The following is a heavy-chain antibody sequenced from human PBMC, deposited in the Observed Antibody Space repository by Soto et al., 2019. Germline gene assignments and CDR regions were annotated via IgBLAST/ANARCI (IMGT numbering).Heavy chain of an antibody. Sequence: SETLSLTCTVSGGSISSYYWSWIRQPPGKGLEWIGYIYYSGSTNYNPSLKSRVTISVDTSKNQFSLKLSSVTAADTAVYYCARDMAYCRSTSCYRWFDPWGQGTLVTVSS. CDR1: GGSISSYY. CDR3: ARDMAYCRSTSCYRWFDP. CDR2: IYYSGST. V-gene: IGHV4-59*01. J-gene: IGHJ5*02. D-gene: IGHD2-2*01.